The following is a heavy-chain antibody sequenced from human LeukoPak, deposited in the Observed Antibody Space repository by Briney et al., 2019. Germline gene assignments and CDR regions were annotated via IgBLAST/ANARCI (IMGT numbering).Heavy chain of an antibody. CDR2: IKQDGSEK. D-gene: IGHD6-13*01. Sequence: PGGSLRLSCAASGFTFSSYWMTWVRQAPGKGLEWVANIKQDGSEKYYMDSVKGRFTISRDNAKNLLYLQMNSLRAEDTAVYYCAGDSGAAGFSFDYWGQGALVTVSS. J-gene: IGHJ4*02. V-gene: IGHV3-7*01. CDR3: AGDSGAAGFSFDY. CDR1: GFTFSSYW.